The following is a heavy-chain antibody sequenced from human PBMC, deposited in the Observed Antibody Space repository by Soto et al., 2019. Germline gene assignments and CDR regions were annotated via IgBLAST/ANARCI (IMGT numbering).Heavy chain of an antibody. CDR3: ARGLKDFWSGYYRYYGMDV. CDR2: ISGSGANT. J-gene: IGHJ6*02. V-gene: IGHV3-23*01. CDR1: GFTFSDYA. D-gene: IGHD3-3*01. Sequence: GGSLRLSCAAAGFTFSDYAMNWVRQAPGKGLEWVSAISGSGANTYYADSVKGRFTISRDNSKNMLYLQMNSLRDEDTAVYYCARGLKDFWSGYYRYYGMDVWGQGTTVTVSS.